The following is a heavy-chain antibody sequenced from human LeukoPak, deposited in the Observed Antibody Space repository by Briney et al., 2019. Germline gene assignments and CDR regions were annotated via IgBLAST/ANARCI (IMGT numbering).Heavy chain of an antibody. CDR2: INPNSGGT. D-gene: IGHD3-22*01. V-gene: IGHV1-2*02. Sequence: GASVKVSCKASGYTFTGYYMHWVRQAPGQGLEWMGWINPNSGGTNYAQKFQGRVTMTRDTSISTAYMELSRLRSDDTAVYYCASGGRGYDSSGYYYNWGQGTLVTVSS. CDR3: ASGGRGYDSSGYYYN. CDR1: GYTFTGYY. J-gene: IGHJ4*02.